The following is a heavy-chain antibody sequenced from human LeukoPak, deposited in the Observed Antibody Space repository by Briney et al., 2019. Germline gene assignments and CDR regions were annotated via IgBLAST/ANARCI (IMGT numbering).Heavy chain of an antibody. D-gene: IGHD3-22*01. CDR2: IYHSGST. Sequence: KPSETLSLTCTVSGYSISSGYYWGWIRPPPGKGLEWIGSIYHSGSTYYNPSLKSRVTISVDTSKNQFSLKLSSVTAADTAVYYCASSKDKYYYDSSGYFDYWGQGTLVTVSS. J-gene: IGHJ4*02. CDR1: GYSISSGYY. V-gene: IGHV4-38-2*02. CDR3: ASSKDKYYYDSSGYFDY.